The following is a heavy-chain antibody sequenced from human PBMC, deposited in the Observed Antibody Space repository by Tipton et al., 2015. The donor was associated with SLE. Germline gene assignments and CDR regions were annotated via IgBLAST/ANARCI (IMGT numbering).Heavy chain of an antibody. Sequence: TLSLTCTASGGSVSSYYWSWIRQPPGKGLEWIGYIYFSGATSYNPSLQSRVSISVDTSKNQVSLELSSVTAADTAMYYCARHLDYDSSQAWFDPWGQGTLVTVSS. CDR1: GGSVSSYY. J-gene: IGHJ5*02. V-gene: IGHV4-59*08. D-gene: IGHD3-22*01. CDR3: ARHLDYDSSQAWFDP. CDR2: IYFSGAT.